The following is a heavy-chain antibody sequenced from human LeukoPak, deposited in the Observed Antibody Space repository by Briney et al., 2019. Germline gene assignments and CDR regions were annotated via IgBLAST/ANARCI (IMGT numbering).Heavy chain of an antibody. CDR2: IQQHGSET. J-gene: IGHJ1*01. V-gene: IGHV3-7*01. CDR1: GFTFSNYW. CDR3: ATYSSSNGREFQY. Sequence: GGSLRLSCEGSGFTFSNYWMSWVRQAPGKGREWVANIQQHGSETYYGDSGKGRFTISRDNAKNSLYLQMNSLRAEDTAVYYCATYSSSNGREFQYWGQGTLVTVSS. D-gene: IGHD2-2*01.